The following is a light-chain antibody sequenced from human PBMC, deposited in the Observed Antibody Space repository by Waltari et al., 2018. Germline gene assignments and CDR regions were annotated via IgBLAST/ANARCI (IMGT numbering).Light chain of an antibody. CDR2: ASS. J-gene: IGKJ4*01. Sequence: DIQMTQSPSSLSASVGDRVTITCRASQGISNSLAWYQQKPGKAPKLLLYASSRLESGVPSRFSVSGSGTDYSLTISSLQPEDFATYYCQQYFSTLTLTFGGGTKVEIK. V-gene: IGKV1-NL1*01. CDR1: QGISNS. CDR3: QQYFSTLTLT.